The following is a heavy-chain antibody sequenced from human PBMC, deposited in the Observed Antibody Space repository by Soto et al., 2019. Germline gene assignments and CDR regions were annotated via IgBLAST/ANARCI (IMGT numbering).Heavy chain of an antibody. D-gene: IGHD3-10*01. Sequence: SETLSLTCTVSGGSISSGDYYWSWIRQPPGKGLEWIGYIYYSGSTYYNPSLKSRVTVSVDTSKNQFSLKLSSVTAADTAVYYCARVCRWFGEHDTDYWGQGTLVTVSS. V-gene: IGHV4-30-4*01. CDR2: IYYSGST. J-gene: IGHJ4*02. CDR1: GGSISSGDYY. CDR3: ARVCRWFGEHDTDY.